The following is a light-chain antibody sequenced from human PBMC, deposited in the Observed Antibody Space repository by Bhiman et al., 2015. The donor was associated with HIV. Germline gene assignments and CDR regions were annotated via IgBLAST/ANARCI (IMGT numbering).Light chain of an antibody. CDR1: SSNIGAGYD. CDR3: ASWDDSLSGVV. CDR2: GNS. Sequence: QSVLTQPPSVSGAPGQRVTISCTGSSSNIGAGYDVHWFQQLPGTAPKLLIYGNSIRPSGVPDRFSGSKSGSSASLALSGLRSEDEAEYYCASWDDSLSGVVFGGGTKLTVL. J-gene: IGLJ2*01. V-gene: IGLV1-40*01.